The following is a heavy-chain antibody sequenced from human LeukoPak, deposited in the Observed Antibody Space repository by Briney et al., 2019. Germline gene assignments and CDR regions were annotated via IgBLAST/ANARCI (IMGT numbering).Heavy chain of an antibody. CDR3: ARGRGAARHKNYYYYYYMDV. CDR2: INHSGST. Sequence: SETLSLTCAVYGGSFSGYYWSWICQPPGKGLEWIGEINHSGSTNYNPSLKSRVTISVDTSKNQFSLKLSSVTAADTAVYYCARGRGAARHKNYYYYYYMDVWGKGTTVTVSS. V-gene: IGHV4-34*01. J-gene: IGHJ6*03. D-gene: IGHD6-6*01. CDR1: GGSFSGYY.